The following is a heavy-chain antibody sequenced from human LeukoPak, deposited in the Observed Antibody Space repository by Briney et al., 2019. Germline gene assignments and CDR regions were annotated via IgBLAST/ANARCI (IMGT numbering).Heavy chain of an antibody. D-gene: IGHD3-3*01. Sequence: PGRSLRLSCAASGFTFSSYAMHWVRQAPGKGLEWVAVISYDGSNKYYADSVKGRFTTSRDNSKNTLYLQMNSLRAEDTAVYYCARLESVYYFDYWGQGTLVTVSS. V-gene: IGHV3-30-3*01. J-gene: IGHJ4*02. CDR3: ARLESVYYFDY. CDR1: GFTFSSYA. CDR2: ISYDGSNK.